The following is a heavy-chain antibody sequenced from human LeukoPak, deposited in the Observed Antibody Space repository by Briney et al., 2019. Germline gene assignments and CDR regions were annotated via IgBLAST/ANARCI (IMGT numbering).Heavy chain of an antibody. CDR1: GYTFTGYY. V-gene: IGHV1-2*02. Sequence: GASVKVSCKASGYTFTGYYMLWVRQAPGQGLEWMGWINPNSGGTNYAQEFQGRVTMTRDTSISTAYMELSRLRSDDTAVYYCARDPRSRYCSGGSCPYFDYWGQGTLVTVSS. D-gene: IGHD2-15*01. J-gene: IGHJ4*02. CDR2: INPNSGGT. CDR3: ARDPRSRYCSGGSCPYFDY.